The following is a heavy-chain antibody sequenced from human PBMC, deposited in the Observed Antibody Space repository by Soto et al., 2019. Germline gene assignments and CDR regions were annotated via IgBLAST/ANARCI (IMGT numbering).Heavy chain of an antibody. D-gene: IGHD3-10*01. J-gene: IGHJ4*02. V-gene: IGHV4-4*02. Sequence: PSETLSLTCAVSGASISSTYWWSWVRQPPGKGLEWIGEIYHSGSTNYNPSLKSRVTISVDKSKNQFSLKLSSVTAADTAVYYCARVRYYGSGSYYIDYWGQGTLVTVSS. CDR1: GASISSTYW. CDR2: IYHSGST. CDR3: ARVRYYGSGSYYIDY.